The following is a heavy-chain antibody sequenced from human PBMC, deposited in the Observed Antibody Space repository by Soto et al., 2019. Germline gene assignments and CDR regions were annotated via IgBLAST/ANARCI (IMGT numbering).Heavy chain of an antibody. CDR3: ARDAYYDTNDQGAFDI. V-gene: IGHV3-30*03. CDR2: ISYDGSKK. J-gene: IGHJ3*02. D-gene: IGHD3-22*01. Sequence: PGGSLRLSFAASGFTFSSYGMHWVRQAPGKGLEWVAVISYDGSKKYYADSVKGRFTISRDNSKNTLYLLMNSPRADDTAVYYCARDAYYDTNDQGAFDIWGHGTMVTVSS. CDR1: GFTFSSYG.